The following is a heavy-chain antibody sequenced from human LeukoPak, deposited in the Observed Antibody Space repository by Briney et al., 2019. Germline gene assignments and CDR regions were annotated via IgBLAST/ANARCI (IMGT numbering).Heavy chain of an antibody. V-gene: IGHV3-48*03. CDR3: ATLDGWFGELYRDY. J-gene: IGHJ4*02. Sequence: GGSLRLSCAASGFTFSSYAMSWVRQAPGKGLEWVSYISSSGSTIYYADSVKGRFTISRDNAKNSLYLQMNSLRAEDTAVYYCATLDGWFGELYRDYWGQGTLVTVSS. CDR2: ISSSGSTI. CDR1: GFTFSSYA. D-gene: IGHD3-10*01.